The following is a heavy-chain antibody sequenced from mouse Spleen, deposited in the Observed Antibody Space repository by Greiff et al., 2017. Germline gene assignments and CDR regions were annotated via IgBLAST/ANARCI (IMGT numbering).Heavy chain of an antibody. J-gene: IGHJ3*01. D-gene: IGHD2-1*01. V-gene: IGHV1-64*01. CDR1: GYTFTSYW. CDR2: IHPNSGST. Sequence: QVQLQQSGAELVKPGASVKLSCKASGYTFTSYWMHWVKQRPGQGLEWIGMIHPNSGSTNYNEKFKSKATLTVDKSSSTAYMQLSSLTSEDSAVYYCARSYGNYESWFAYWGQGTLVTVSA. CDR3: ARSYGNYESWFAY.